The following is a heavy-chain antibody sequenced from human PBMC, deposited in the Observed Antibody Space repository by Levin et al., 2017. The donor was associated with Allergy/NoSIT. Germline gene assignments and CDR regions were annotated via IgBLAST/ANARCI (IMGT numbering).Heavy chain of an antibody. J-gene: IGHJ6*02. CDR2: INYRGST. CDR1: GGSVSSGTYY. CDR3: ARNRIVGAGGTDYDYGMDV. V-gene: IGHV4-61*01. D-gene: IGHD6-19*01. Sequence: SETLSLTCTVSGGSVSSGTYYWSWIRQPPGTGLEWIGYINYRGSTNYNPSLQSRVTISVDTSKHEFSLKLSSVTAADTAVYYCARNRIVGAGGTDYDYGMDVWGQGTTVTVSS.